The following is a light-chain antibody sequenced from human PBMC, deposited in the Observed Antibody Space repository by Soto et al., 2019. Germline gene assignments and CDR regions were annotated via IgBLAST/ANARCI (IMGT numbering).Light chain of an antibody. CDR2: AAS. J-gene: IGKJ2*01. CDR1: QSIGYY. V-gene: IGKV1-39*01. Sequence: DIQMTQSPSSLSASVGDRVTITCRASQSIGYYLNWYQQKPGPAPKLLIYAASSLQSGVPSRFSGSGSGTDFTLTISSLQPEDFATYYCQQSYSTPQNTFGQGTKLEIK. CDR3: QQSYSTPQNT.